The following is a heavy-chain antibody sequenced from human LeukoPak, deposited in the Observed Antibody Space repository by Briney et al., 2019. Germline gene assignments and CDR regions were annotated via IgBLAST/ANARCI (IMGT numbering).Heavy chain of an antibody. Sequence: SETLSLTCAVYGGSFSGYYWSWIRQPPGKGLEWIGEINHSGSTDYNPSLKSRVTISVDTSKNQFSLKLSSVTAADTAVYYCARLSRKYCSSTSCYAPYYYYGMDVWGQGTTVTVSS. J-gene: IGHJ6*02. CDR2: INHSGST. V-gene: IGHV4-34*01. CDR3: ARLSRKYCSSTSCYAPYYYYGMDV. CDR1: GGSFSGYY. D-gene: IGHD2-2*01.